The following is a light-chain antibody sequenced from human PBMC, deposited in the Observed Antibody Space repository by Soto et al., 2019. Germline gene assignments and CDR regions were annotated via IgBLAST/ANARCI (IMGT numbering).Light chain of an antibody. CDR3: QQYENLTRI. V-gene: IGKV1-33*01. J-gene: IGKJ5*01. Sequence: GDTRNITCQATQAIRKYFNWYQHKPCKAPKLLIDDASSLETGVPSRFSGSGSGTDFTLTISSMQPEDFATYYCQQYENLTRIFGQGTRLEIK. CDR2: DAS. CDR1: QAIRKY.